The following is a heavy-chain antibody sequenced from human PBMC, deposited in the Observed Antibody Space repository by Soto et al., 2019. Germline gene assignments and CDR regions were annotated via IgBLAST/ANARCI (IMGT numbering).Heavy chain of an antibody. J-gene: IGHJ5*02. CDR3: ARDSRSYTSWFDP. D-gene: IGHD3-10*01. V-gene: IGHV4-4*02. CDR2: IYHSGST. Sequence: QVQLQESGPGLVKPSGTLSLTCAVSGGSISSSNWWSWVRQPPGKGLEWIGEIYHSGSTNYNPSLKRRVTIAVAKSKNQFSLKLSSVTAADTAVYYCARDSRSYTSWFDPWGQGTLVTVSS. CDR1: GGSISSSNW.